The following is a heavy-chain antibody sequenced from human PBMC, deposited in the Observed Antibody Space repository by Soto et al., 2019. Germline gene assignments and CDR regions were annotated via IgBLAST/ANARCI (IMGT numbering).Heavy chain of an antibody. CDR3: ARVGTDYGEGSPDYFDY. CDR1: GFSFRSYY. D-gene: IGHD3-10*01. CDR2: ISPSSSFL. V-gene: IGHV3-21*06. J-gene: IGHJ4*02. Sequence: WGSLRLSWAASGFSFRSYYMNWVRQDPGRGLEWVSSISPSSSFLSYADSLKGRFTISRDNAKSSVNLQMNSLRVEDTAVYYCARVGTDYGEGSPDYFDYWGQGTIVTGSS.